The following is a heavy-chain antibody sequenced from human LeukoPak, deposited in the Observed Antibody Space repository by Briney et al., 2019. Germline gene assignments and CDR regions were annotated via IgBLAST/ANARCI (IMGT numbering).Heavy chain of an antibody. CDR3: AKRGVVIRVILVGFHKEAYYFDS. CDR1: GLTLSNYG. Sequence: GGSLRLSCAVSGLTLSNYGMSWVRQAPGRGLEWVAGISGSGGSTNYADSVKGRFTISRDNPKNTLYLQMNSLRAEDTAVYFCAKRGVVIRVILVGFHKEAYYFDSWGQGALVTVSS. J-gene: IGHJ4*02. D-gene: IGHD3-22*01. V-gene: IGHV3-23*01. CDR2: ISGSGGST.